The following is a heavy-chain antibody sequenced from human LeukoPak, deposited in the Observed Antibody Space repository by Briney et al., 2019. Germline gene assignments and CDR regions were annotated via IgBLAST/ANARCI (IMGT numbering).Heavy chain of an antibody. V-gene: IGHV3-23*01. CDR3: ARRQVGYTFGSPDC. D-gene: IGHD3-16*01. Sequence: GGSLRLSCVASGFTFDSHAMSWVRQAPGKGLEWVPGISASGADTYYADSVKGRFTISRDNSKNMLYLQMNSLRADDTAAYYCARRQVGYTFGSPDCWGQGTLVTVSS. CDR2: ISASGADT. J-gene: IGHJ4*02. CDR1: GFTFDSHA.